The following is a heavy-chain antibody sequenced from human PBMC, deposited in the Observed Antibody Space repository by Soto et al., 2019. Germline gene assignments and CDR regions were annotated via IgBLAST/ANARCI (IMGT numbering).Heavy chain of an antibody. CDR2: ISGSGGST. V-gene: IGHV3-23*01. CDR1: GCTFSSYA. Sequence: GGSLRLSCAASGCTFSSYAMSWVRQAPGKGLEWVSAISGSGGSTYYADSVKGRFTISRDNSKNTLYLQMNSLRAEDTAVYYCVGCIAHSYAFSGMDVWGQGTTVTVSS. CDR3: VGCIAHSYAFSGMDV. J-gene: IGHJ6*02. D-gene: IGHD5-18*01.